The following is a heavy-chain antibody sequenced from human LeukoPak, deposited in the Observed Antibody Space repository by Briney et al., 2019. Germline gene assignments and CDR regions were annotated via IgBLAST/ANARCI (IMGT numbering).Heavy chain of an antibody. CDR3: ASGNNDWSL. D-gene: IGHD3-9*01. CDR1: GFTFSPYS. Sequence: GGSLRLSCAASGFTFSPYSMNWVRQAPGKGLEWVSYISSSSITIFYADSVKGRFTISRDNAKNSLYLQMNSLRVDDTAVYYCASGNNDWSLGGQGTLVTVSS. J-gene: IGHJ4*02. V-gene: IGHV3-48*04. CDR2: ISSSSITI.